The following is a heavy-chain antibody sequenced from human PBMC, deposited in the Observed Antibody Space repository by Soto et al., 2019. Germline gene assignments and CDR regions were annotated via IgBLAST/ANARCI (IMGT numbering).Heavy chain of an antibody. CDR3: VDATPVTTGGDY. CDR1: GFSLSTTGVG. J-gene: IGHJ4*02. CDR2: ISWDDDK. Sequence: QITLKESGATLVKPTQTLTLTCTFSGFSLSTTGVGVGWIRQPPGKALDWLALISWDDDKRYTPSLKSRLTITKATAKDQVVLTMTNMDPIDTATYDCVDATPVTTGGDYWGQGTLVTVSS. D-gene: IGHD4-17*01. V-gene: IGHV2-5*02.